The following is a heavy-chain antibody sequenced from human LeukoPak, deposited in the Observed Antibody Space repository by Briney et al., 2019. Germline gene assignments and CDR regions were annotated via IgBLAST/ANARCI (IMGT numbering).Heavy chain of an antibody. J-gene: IGHJ4*02. D-gene: IGHD2-21*01. Sequence: GGSLRLSCAASGFTFSSYAMSWVRQAPGKGLEWVSAISGSGGSTYYADSVKGRFTISRDNSKNTLYLQMTSLRAEDTAVYYCAKFLPTHIVVANYYFDYWGQGTLVTVSS. CDR1: GFTFSSYA. CDR2: ISGSGGST. V-gene: IGHV3-23*01. CDR3: AKFLPTHIVVANYYFDY.